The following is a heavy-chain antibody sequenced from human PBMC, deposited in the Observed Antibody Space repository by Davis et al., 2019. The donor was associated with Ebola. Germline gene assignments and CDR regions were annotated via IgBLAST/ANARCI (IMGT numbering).Heavy chain of an antibody. J-gene: IGHJ4*02. CDR3: TVTVVADY. Sequence: GESLKISCAASGITVSDNYMNWVRQAPGKGLEWVSVIYTGGITYYADSVKGRFTISRDNLENTLHLQMNSLRVEDTAVYYCTVTVVADYWGQGTLVTVSS. D-gene: IGHD2-2*01. CDR1: GITVSDNY. V-gene: IGHV3-53*01. CDR2: IYTGGIT.